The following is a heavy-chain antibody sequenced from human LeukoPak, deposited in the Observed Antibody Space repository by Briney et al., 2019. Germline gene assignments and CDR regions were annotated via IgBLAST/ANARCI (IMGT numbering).Heavy chain of an antibody. CDR2: ISWNSGSI. J-gene: IGHJ3*02. CDR3: AKVLSGYLDAFDI. Sequence: GGSLRLSCAASGFTFDDYAMHWVRQAPGKGLEWVSGISWNSGSIGYADSVKGRFTISRDNAKNSLYLQMNSLRAEDTALYYCAKVLSGYLDAFDIWGQGTMVTVSS. V-gene: IGHV3-9*01. D-gene: IGHD6-13*01. CDR1: GFTFDDYA.